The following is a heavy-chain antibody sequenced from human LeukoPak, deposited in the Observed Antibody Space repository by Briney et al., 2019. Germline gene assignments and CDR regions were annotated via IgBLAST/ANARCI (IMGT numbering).Heavy chain of an antibody. V-gene: IGHV3-30*02. Sequence: PGGSLRLSCAASGFTFSSYGMHWVRQAPGKGLEWVAFIRYDGSNKYYADSVKGRFTISRDNSKNTLYLQTNSLRAEDTAVYYCAKDYGSAYPFDYWGQGTLVTVSS. J-gene: IGHJ4*02. D-gene: IGHD3-10*01. CDR1: GFTFSSYG. CDR3: AKDYGSAYPFDY. CDR2: IRYDGSNK.